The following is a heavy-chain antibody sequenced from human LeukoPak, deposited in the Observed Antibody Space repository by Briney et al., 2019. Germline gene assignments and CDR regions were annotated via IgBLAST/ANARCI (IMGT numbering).Heavy chain of an antibody. Sequence: SETLSLTCTVSGSSIGTYSWSWIRQPPGKGLEWVGYIYTTGSTHYNPSLKSRVTISVDTSKNQFSLKLSSVTAADTAVYYCARERLDDSSGYNLDYWGQGTLVTVSS. CDR1: GSSIGTYS. J-gene: IGHJ4*02. D-gene: IGHD3-22*01. CDR2: IYTTGST. CDR3: ARERLDDSSGYNLDY. V-gene: IGHV4-4*09.